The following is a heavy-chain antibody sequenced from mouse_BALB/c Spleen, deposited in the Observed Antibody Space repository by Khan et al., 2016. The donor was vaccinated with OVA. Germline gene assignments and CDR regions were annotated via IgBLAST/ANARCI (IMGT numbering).Heavy chain of an antibody. CDR3: ASGGALVPYWYFDV. V-gene: IGHV3-6*02. Sequence: EVQLQESGPGLVKPSQSLSLTCSVTGYSITSGYRWNWIRQFPGNKLEWMGCISYDGSNDYNPSLKNRISITRDTSKNQFFLRLNYVTTEDTGTYYCASGGALVPYWYFDVWGAGTTVTVSS. J-gene: IGHJ1*01. CDR1: GYSITSGYR. CDR2: ISYDGSN. D-gene: IGHD1-2*01.